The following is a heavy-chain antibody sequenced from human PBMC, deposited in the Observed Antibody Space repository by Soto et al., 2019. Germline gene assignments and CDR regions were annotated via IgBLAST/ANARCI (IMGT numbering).Heavy chain of an antibody. J-gene: IGHJ6*02. CDR3: AKADGVVVPAAIRSYYYYYGMDV. D-gene: IGHD2-2*02. V-gene: IGHV3-30*18. Sequence: PVGSLRLSCAASGFTFSSYGMHWVRQAPGKGLEWVAVISYDGSNKYYADSVKGRFTISRDNSKNTLYLQMNSLRAEDTAVYYCAKADGVVVPAAIRSYYYYYGMDVWGQGTTVTVSS. CDR2: ISYDGSNK. CDR1: GFTFSSYG.